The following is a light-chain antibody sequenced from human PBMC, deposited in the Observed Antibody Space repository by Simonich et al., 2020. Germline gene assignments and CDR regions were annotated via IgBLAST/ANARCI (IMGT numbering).Light chain of an antibody. V-gene: IGLV1-47*01. CDR3: AAWDDSLSGPV. J-gene: IGLJ3*02. Sequence: QSVLTQPPSASGTPGQRVPISCSGSSSNIGSNYVYWYHQLPGPAPQLLIYRNTQRPTGVPDRFSGSKSGTSASLAISGLRAEDEADYYCAAWDDSLSGPVFGGGTKLTVL. CDR2: RNT. CDR1: SSNIGSNY.